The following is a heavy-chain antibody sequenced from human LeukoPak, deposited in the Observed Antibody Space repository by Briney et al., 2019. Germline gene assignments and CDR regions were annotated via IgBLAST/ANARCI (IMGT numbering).Heavy chain of an antibody. D-gene: IGHD3-3*01. CDR2: IKSKIAGGTT. CDR1: GFPFSNAW. CDR3: TTDGPFGVIITYMDV. J-gene: IGHJ6*03. V-gene: IGHV3-15*01. Sequence: GGSLRLSCAASGFPFSNAWMSWVRQAPGKGLEWVSRIKSKIAGGTTDYAAPVKGRFIISRDDSKNTLYLQMNSLKTEDAAVYYCTTDGPFGVIITYMDVWGKGATVTVSS.